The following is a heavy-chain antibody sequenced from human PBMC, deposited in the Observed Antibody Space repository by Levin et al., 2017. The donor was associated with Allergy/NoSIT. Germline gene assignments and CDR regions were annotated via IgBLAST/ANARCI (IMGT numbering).Heavy chain of an antibody. V-gene: IGHV3-30*18. CDR1: GFTFSSHG. CDR3: AKDKNPVLLWFGELGAPDV. D-gene: IGHD3-10*01. CDR2: ISYDGSNK. Sequence: GESLKISCAASGFTFSSHGMHWVRQAPGKGLEWVAVISYDGSNKYYADSVKGRFTISRDNSKNTLYLQMNSLRAEDTAVYYCAKDKNPVLLWFGELGAPDVWGKGTTVTVSS. J-gene: IGHJ6*04.